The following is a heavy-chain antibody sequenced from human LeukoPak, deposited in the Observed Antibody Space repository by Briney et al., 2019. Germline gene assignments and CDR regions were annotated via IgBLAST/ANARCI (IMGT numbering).Heavy chain of an antibody. CDR1: GYTFTSYD. D-gene: IGHD3-9*01. V-gene: IGHV1-8*01. CDR2: MNPNSGNT. CDR3: ARGARRYFSSEYWFDP. J-gene: IGHJ5*02. Sequence: ASVKVSCKASGYTFTSYDINWVRQATGQGLEWMGWMNPNSGNTGYAQKFQGRVTMTSNTSISTAYMELSSLRSEDTAVYYCARGARRYFSSEYWFDPWGQGTLVTVSS.